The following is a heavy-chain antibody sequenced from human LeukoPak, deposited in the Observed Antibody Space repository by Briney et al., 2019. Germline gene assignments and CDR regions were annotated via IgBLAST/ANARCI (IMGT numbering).Heavy chain of an antibody. CDR3: ARFRYSSSSSFDY. CDR2: IYYSGST. J-gene: IGHJ4*02. Sequence: SETLSLTCTVSGGSISSGGYYWSWIRQHPGKGLEWIGYIYYSGSTYYNPSLKSRVTISVDTSKNQFSLKLSAVTAADTAVYYCARFRYSSSSSFDYWGQGTLVTVSS. D-gene: IGHD6-6*01. CDR1: GGSISSGGYY. V-gene: IGHV4-31*03.